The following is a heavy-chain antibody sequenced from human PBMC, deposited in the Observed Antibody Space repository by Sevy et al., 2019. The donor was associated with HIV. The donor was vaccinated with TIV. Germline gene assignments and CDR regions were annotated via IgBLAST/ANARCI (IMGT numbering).Heavy chain of an antibody. V-gene: IGHV3-48*01. CDR1: GFSFSDYS. CDR2: ISGSSSTI. J-gene: IGHJ4*02. CDR3: VRGTCPGSFLFDY. Sequence: GGSLRLSCAASGFSFSDYSLSWVRQTPEKGLEWLSLISGSSSTIHYADSVKGRFTISRDNGKNSLCLQMNSLRVEDTAMYYCVRGTCPGSFLFDYWGQGTLVTVSS.